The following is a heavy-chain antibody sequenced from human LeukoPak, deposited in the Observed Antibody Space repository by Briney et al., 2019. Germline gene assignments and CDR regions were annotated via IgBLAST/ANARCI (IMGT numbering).Heavy chain of an antibody. CDR2: IYYSGST. Sequence: SETLSLTCTVSGGSISSYYWSWIRQPPGKGLEWIGYIYYSGSTNYNPSLKSRVTISVDTSKNQFPLKLSSVTAADTAVYYCARDNFYYDSSGYSNWFDPWGRGTLVTVSS. J-gene: IGHJ5*02. CDR1: GGSISSYY. D-gene: IGHD3-22*01. CDR3: ARDNFYYDSSGYSNWFDP. V-gene: IGHV4-59*01.